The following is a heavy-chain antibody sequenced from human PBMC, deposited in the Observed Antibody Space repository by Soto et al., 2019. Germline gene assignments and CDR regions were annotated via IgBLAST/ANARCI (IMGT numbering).Heavy chain of an antibody. V-gene: IGHV4-31*03. Sequence: PSETLSLTCTVSGGSISSGGYYWSWIRQHPGKGLEWIGYIYYSGSTYYNPSLKSRVTISVDTSKNQFSLKLSSVTAADTAVYYCARDYRELLWFGEFSIWGQGTMVTVSS. J-gene: IGHJ3*02. D-gene: IGHD3-10*01. CDR3: ARDYRELLWFGEFSI. CDR2: IYYSGST. CDR1: GGSISSGGYY.